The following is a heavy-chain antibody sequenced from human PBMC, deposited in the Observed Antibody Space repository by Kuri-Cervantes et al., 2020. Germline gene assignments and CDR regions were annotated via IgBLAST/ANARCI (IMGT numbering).Heavy chain of an antibody. V-gene: IGHV3-21*01. D-gene: IGHD6-6*01. Sequence: GGSLRLSCAASGFTFSSYSMNWVRQAPGKGLEWVSSISSSSSYIYYADSVKGRFTISRGNAKNSLYLQMNSLRAGDTAVYYCARTSSPDYFDYWGQGTLVTVSS. CDR2: ISSSSSYI. CDR3: ARTSSPDYFDY. CDR1: GFTFSSYS. J-gene: IGHJ4*02.